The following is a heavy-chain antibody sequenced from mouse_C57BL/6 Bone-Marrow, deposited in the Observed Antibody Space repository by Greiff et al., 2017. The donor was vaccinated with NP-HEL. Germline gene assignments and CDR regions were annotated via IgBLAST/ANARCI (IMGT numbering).Heavy chain of an antibody. CDR2: ISTLAYSI. Sequence: EVHLVESGGGLVQPGASLKLSCEASGFTFSDYGMPWVRQAPRKGPEWVAFISTLAYSIYYADTFTGRFTISRENASNTPYMQLSSLTSEDTAMYYCARHPYYYGDHDYAMDYWGQGTSVTVSS. CDR3: ARHPYYYGDHDYAMDY. J-gene: IGHJ4*01. CDR1: GFTFSDYG. V-gene: IGHV5-15*01. D-gene: IGHD1-1*01.